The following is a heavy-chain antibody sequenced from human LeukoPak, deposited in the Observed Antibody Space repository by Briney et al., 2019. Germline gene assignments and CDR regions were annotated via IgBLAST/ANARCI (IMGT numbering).Heavy chain of an antibody. J-gene: IGHJ4*02. Sequence: GGSLRLSCAASGFSVSNNYMHWVRQAPGKGLEWVSVMYGGGGTDYADSLKGRLTISRDTSTNRVYRQRKSLRPEDTAVYYCARSRLGYSNFDFWGQGAMVTVSS. V-gene: IGHV3-53*01. CDR1: GFSVSNNY. D-gene: IGHD4-11*01. CDR2: MYGGGGT. CDR3: ARSRLGYSNFDF.